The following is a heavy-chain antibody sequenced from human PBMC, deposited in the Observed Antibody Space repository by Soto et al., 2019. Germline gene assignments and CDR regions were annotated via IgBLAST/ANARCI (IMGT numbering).Heavy chain of an antibody. CDR2: ISAYNGNT. Sequence: ASVKVSCKASGYTFTSYGISWVRQAPGQGLEWMGWISAYNGNTNYAQKLQGRVTMTTDTSTSTAYMELRSLRSDDTAVYYCARDGRPYDYIWGSYRPFDYWGQGTLVTVS. CDR1: GYTFTSYG. CDR3: ARDGRPYDYIWGSYRPFDY. D-gene: IGHD3-16*02. J-gene: IGHJ4*02. V-gene: IGHV1-18*01.